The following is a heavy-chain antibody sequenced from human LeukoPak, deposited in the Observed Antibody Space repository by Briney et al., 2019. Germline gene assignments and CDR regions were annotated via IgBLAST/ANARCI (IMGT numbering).Heavy chain of an antibody. J-gene: IGHJ4*02. Sequence: PGGSLRLSCAVSGITLSNYSMSWVRQAPGKGLEWVAGISDSGGRTNYADSVKGRFTISRDNPKNTLYLQMNSLRAEDTAVYFCAKRGVVIRVILVGFHKEAYYFDSWGQGALVTASS. CDR2: ISDSGGRT. D-gene: IGHD3-22*01. CDR1: GITLSNYS. CDR3: AKRGVVIRVILVGFHKEAYYFDS. V-gene: IGHV3-23*01.